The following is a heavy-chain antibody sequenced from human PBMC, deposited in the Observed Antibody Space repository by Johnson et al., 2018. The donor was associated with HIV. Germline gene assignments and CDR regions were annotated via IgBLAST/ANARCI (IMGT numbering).Heavy chain of an antibody. CDR2: IKQDGSEK. J-gene: IGHJ3*02. Sequence: VYLVESGGGLVQPGGSLRLSCAASGFTFSSYWMSWVRQAQGKGLEWVANIKQDGSEKYYVDSVKGRFTISRDNAKNSLYLQMNSLRAEDTAVYYCARVGATAAFDIWGQGTMVTVSS. CDR1: GFTFSSYW. V-gene: IGHV3-7*05. D-gene: IGHD1-26*01. CDR3: ARVGATAAFDI.